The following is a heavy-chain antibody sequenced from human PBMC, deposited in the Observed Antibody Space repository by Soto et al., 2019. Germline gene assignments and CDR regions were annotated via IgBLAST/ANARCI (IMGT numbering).Heavy chain of an antibody. D-gene: IGHD5-12*01. CDR1: GFTFSIYA. CDR2: ISGSDGST. CDR3: AKGGYGDYVAY. Sequence: GSLRLSCAASGFTFSIYAMSWVRQAPGKGLEWVSVISGSDGSTLYADSVKGRFTISRDNSKNRLYLQMNSLRAEDTAVYYCAKGGYGDYVAYWGQGTLVTVSS. J-gene: IGHJ4*02. V-gene: IGHV3-23*01.